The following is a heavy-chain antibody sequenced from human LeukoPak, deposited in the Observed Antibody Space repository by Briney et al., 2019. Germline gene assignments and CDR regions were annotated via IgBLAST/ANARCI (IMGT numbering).Heavy chain of an antibody. Sequence: GGSLRLSCAASGFTFDDYAMHWVRQAPGKGLEWVSGISWNSGSIGYADSVKGRFTISRDNAKNSLYLQTNSLRAEDTALYYCAKATHRLRYFDWQTWFDYWGQGTLVTVSS. CDR1: GFTFDDYA. CDR2: ISWNSGSI. V-gene: IGHV3-9*01. CDR3: AKATHRLRYFDWQTWFDY. D-gene: IGHD3-9*01. J-gene: IGHJ4*02.